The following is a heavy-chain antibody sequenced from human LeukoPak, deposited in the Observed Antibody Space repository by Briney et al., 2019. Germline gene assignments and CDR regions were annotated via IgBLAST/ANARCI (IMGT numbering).Heavy chain of an antibody. D-gene: IGHD4-17*01. V-gene: IGHV3-23*01. J-gene: IGHJ4*02. Sequence: ETLSLTCTVSGSSISSYYWSWIRQPPGKGLEWVSAISESGGSTYYADSVKGRFTLSRDNSKNTLYLQMNSLRAEDTAVYYCARRRPEDYGDYLYFDYWGQGTLVTVSS. CDR2: ISESGGST. CDR3: ARRRPEDYGDYLYFDY. CDR1: GSSISSYY.